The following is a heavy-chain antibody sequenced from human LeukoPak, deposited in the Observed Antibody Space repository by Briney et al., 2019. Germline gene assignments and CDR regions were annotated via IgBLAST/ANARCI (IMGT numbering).Heavy chain of an antibody. J-gene: IGHJ4*02. CDR2: ISGSSGST. Sequence: GGSLRLSCAASGFTFSSYAMSWVRQAPGKGLEWVSAISGSSGSTYYADSVKGRFTISRDNSKNTLYLQMNSLRAEDTAVYYCAKGYCSSTSCYNSFDYWGQGTLVTVSS. CDR3: AKGYCSSTSCYNSFDY. V-gene: IGHV3-23*01. CDR1: GFTFSSYA. D-gene: IGHD2-2*02.